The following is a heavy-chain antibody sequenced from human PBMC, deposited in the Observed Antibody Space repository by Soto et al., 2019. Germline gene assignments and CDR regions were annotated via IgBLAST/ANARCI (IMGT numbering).Heavy chain of an antibody. V-gene: IGHV3-21*01. CDR1: GFTFSSYS. J-gene: IGHJ6*02. CDR2: ISSSSSYI. Sequence: NPGGSLRLSCADSGFTFSSYSMNWVRQAPGEGLEWVSSISSSSSYIYDADSVKGRFTISRDSAKNSLYLQMNSLRAEDTAVYYCAREDELLLPAYPVFGMDVWGQGTTVTVSS. D-gene: IGHD2-15*01. CDR3: AREDELLLPAYPVFGMDV.